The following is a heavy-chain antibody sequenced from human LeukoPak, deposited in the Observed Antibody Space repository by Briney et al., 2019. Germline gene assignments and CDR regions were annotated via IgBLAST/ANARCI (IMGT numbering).Heavy chain of an antibody. V-gene: IGHV3-23*01. J-gene: IGHJ6*04. CDR1: GFTFSHHA. CDR2: VGDNSGST. CDR3: AKGGASSPYTYIDV. D-gene: IGHD6-6*01. Sequence: PGASLRLSCAASGFTFSHHAMNWVRQAAGKGLEWGAVVGDNSGSTYYADSVKGRVTITRDNSKNTVYLQLNSLRADDTAVYHCAKGGASSPYTYIDVWGKGTTVIVSS.